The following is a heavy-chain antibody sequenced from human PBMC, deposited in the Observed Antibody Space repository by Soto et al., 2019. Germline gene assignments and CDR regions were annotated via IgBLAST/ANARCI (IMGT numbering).Heavy chain of an antibody. D-gene: IGHD3-22*01. V-gene: IGHV3-23*01. CDR3: AKVTGYYDSSGYYPLDAFDL. Sequence: PGGSLRLSCAASGFTFSSYAMSWVRQAPGKGLEWVSAISGSGGSTYYADSVKGRFTISRDNSKNTLYLQMNSLRAEDTAVYYCAKVTGYYDSSGYYPLDAFDLWGQGTMVTVSS. CDR2: ISGSGGST. CDR1: GFTFSSYA. J-gene: IGHJ3*01.